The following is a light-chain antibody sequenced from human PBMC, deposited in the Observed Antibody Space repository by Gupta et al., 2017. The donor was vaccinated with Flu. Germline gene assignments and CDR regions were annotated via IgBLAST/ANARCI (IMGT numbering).Light chain of an antibody. J-gene: IGKJ1*01. Sequence: EIVMTQSPATLSVSPGERATLSCRASQSVSSNLAWYQQKPGQAPRLLIFGASTRANGIPARFSASGSGTEFTLTISSLQSEDFAVYYCQQYNNWPWTFGQGTKVEIK. V-gene: IGKV3-15*01. CDR2: GAS. CDR1: QSVSSN. CDR3: QQYNNWPWT.